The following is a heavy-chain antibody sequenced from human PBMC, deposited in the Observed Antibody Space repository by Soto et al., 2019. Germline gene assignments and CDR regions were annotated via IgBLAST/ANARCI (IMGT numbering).Heavy chain of an antibody. D-gene: IGHD2-15*01. V-gene: IGHV1-69*06. CDR3: ARNGVAGMDF. J-gene: IGHJ4*02. Sequence: SVKVSCKASGDSFASYPISWVRQAPGQGLEWMGGIIPMFGTPNYAQKFQGRLTINADKSTSTAYMELSGLRSEDTAVYYCARNGVAGMDFWGQGTLVTVSS. CDR2: IIPMFGTP. CDR1: GDSFASYP.